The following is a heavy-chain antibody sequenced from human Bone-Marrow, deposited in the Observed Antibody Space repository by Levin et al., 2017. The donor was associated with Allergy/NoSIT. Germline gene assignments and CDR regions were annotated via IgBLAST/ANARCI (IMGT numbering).Heavy chain of an antibody. CDR2: ISGSGDET. J-gene: IGHJ4*02. V-gene: IGHV3-23*01. CDR3: ARAKAGTTGWYTVDY. Sequence: GGSLRLSCAASGFTFSNYGINWVRQAAGKGLEWVSGISGSGDETYYTDSVRGRFTVSRDNSKNMLYLQMNSLRGEDTAIYFCARAKAGTTGWYTVDYWGQGNLVAVSS. D-gene: IGHD6-19*01. CDR1: GFTFSNYG.